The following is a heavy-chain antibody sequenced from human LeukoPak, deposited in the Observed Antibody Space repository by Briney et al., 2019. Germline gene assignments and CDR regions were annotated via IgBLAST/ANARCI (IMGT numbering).Heavy chain of an antibody. CDR1: GYTFTGYY. V-gene: IGHV1-2*02. J-gene: IGHJ4*02. CDR3: ARDKAMVSYYFDY. Sequence: ASVKVSCKASGYTFTGYYMHWVRQAPGQGLEWMGWINPNSGGTNYAQKFQGRATMTRDTSISTAYMELSRLRSDDTAVYYCARDKAMVSYYFDYWGQGTLVTVSS. CDR2: INPNSGGT. D-gene: IGHD5-18*01.